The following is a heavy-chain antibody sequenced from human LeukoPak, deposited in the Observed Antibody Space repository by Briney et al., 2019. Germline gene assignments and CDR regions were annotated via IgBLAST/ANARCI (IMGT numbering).Heavy chain of an antibody. CDR1: GGTFSSYA. D-gene: IGHD2-15*01. V-gene: IGHV1-46*01. J-gene: IGHJ6*03. CDR2: INPSGGST. Sequence: ASVKVSCKASGGTFSSYAISWVRQAPGQGLEWMGIINPSGGSTSYAQKFQGRVTMTRDMSTSTVYMELSSLRSEDTAVYYCARGGYSYYYYYMDVWGKGTTVTVSS. CDR3: ARGGYSYYYYYMDV.